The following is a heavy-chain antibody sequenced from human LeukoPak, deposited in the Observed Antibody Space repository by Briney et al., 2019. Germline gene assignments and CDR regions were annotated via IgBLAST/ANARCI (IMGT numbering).Heavy chain of an antibody. V-gene: IGHV3-21*01. CDR2: ISPSSGHI. CDR3: ARDRGPNTFDY. J-gene: IGHJ4*02. D-gene: IGHD3-10*01. Sequence: GGSLRLSCAASGFPLSSYSMVWVRQAPGRGLEWVSSISPSSGHIYYADSVKGRFTISRDNAKNSLHLQMNSLRVEDMAIYYCARDRGPNTFDYWGQGTLVTVSS. CDR1: GFPLSSYS.